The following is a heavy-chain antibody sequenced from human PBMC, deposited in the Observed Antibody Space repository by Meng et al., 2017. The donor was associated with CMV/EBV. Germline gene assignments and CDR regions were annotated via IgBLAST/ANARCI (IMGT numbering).Heavy chain of an antibody. D-gene: IGHD6-13*01. CDR3: AADSNGGSSSWLGPHYYYGMDV. J-gene: IGHJ6*02. CDR1: GFTFTSSA. CDR2: IVVGSGNT. V-gene: IGHV1-58*01. Sequence: SVKVSCKASGFTFTSSAVQWVRQARGQRLEWIGWIVVGSGNTNYAQKFQERVTITRDMSTSTAYMELSSLRSEDTAVYYCAADSNGGSSSWLGPHYYYGMDVWGQGTTVTVSS.